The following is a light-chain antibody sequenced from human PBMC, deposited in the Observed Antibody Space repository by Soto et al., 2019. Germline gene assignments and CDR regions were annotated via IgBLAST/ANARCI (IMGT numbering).Light chain of an antibody. J-gene: IGKJ1*01. V-gene: IGKV1-39*01. CDR3: QQSHSTPLT. Sequence: DLQMTQSPSSLSASVGDRVTITCRASQSISSYLNWYQQKPGKAPKLLIYAASSLQSGVPSRFSGSGSGTDFTLTISCLQPEDFATYYCQQSHSTPLTFGQGTKVDIK. CDR2: AAS. CDR1: QSISSY.